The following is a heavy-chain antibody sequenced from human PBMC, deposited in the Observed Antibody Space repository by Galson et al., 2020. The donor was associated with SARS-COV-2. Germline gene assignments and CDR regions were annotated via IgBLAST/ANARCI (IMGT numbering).Heavy chain of an antibody. Sequence: SQTLSLTCTVSGGSISSYYWSWIRQPPGKGLEWIGYIYYSGSTNYNPSLKSRVTISVDTSKNQFSLKLSSVTAADTAVYYCARERGYYDSSGYYGSNSYYYYYYMDVWGKGTTVTVSS. CDR1: GGSISSYY. CDR3: ARERGYYDSSGYYGSNSYYYYYYMDV. V-gene: IGHV4-59*01. CDR2: IYYSGST. J-gene: IGHJ6*03. D-gene: IGHD3-22*01.